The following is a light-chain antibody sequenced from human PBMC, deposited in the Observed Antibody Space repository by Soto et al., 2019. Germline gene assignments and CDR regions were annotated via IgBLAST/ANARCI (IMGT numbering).Light chain of an antibody. V-gene: IGKV3-20*01. CDR2: GAS. CDR3: QQYNNWPFT. Sequence: EIVLTQSPGTLSLSPGERATLSCRASQSVSSNYLAWYQQKPGQAPRLLIYGASSRATGIPDRFSGSGSGTDFTLTISRLEPEDFVVYYCQQYNNWPFTFGQGTRLEIK. J-gene: IGKJ5*01. CDR1: QSVSSNY.